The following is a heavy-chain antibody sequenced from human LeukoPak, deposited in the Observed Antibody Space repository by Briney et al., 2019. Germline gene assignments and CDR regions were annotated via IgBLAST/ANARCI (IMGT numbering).Heavy chain of an antibody. Sequence: GGSLRLSCAASGFTVSSYAMTWVRQAPGKGLEWVSAITGGGGDTYYADAVKGRFTISRDNAKNSLYLQMNSLRDEDTAVYYSARGGYEFDYWGQGTLVTVSS. CDR1: GFTVSSYA. CDR3: ARGGYEFDY. CDR2: ITGGGGDT. J-gene: IGHJ4*02. D-gene: IGHD5-12*01. V-gene: IGHV3-23*01.